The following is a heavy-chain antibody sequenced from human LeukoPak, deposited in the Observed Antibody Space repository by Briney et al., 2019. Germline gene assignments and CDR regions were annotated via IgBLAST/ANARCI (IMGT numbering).Heavy chain of an antibody. Sequence: GRSLRLSCAASGFTFSSYGMHWVRQAPGKGLEWVAVIWYDGSNKYYADSVKGRFTISRDNSKNTLYLQMNSLRAEDTAVYYCARNYYDSSGYSQLFDYWGQGTLVAVSS. CDR1: GFTFSSYG. V-gene: IGHV3-30*19. D-gene: IGHD3-22*01. CDR2: IWYDGSNK. CDR3: ARNYYDSSGYSQLFDY. J-gene: IGHJ4*02.